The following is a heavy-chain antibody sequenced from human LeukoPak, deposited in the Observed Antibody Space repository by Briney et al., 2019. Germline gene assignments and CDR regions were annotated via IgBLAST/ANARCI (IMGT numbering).Heavy chain of an antibody. CDR2: ISSSSSYI. CDR1: GFTFSSYS. V-gene: IGHV3-21*01. D-gene: IGHD5-24*01. J-gene: IGHJ3*02. Sequence: GGSLRLSCAASGFTFSSYSMNWVRQAPGKGLEWVSSISSSSSYIYYADSVKGRFTISRDNAKNSLYLQMNSLRAEDTAVYYCAREGLQAAFDIWGQGTMVTVSS. CDR3: AREGLQAAFDI.